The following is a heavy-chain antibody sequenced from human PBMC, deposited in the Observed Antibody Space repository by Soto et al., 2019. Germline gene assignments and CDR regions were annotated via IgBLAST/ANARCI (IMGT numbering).Heavy chain of an antibody. CDR1: GFTFSSYA. J-gene: IGHJ1*01. Sequence: GGSLRLSCAASGFTFSSYAMSWVRQAPGKGLEWVSAISVSGGSTYYADSVKGRFTISRDNSKNTLYLQMNSLRAEDTAVYYCAKDAGYSSSWYPTYFQHWGQGTLVTVSS. CDR3: AKDAGYSSSWYPTYFQH. V-gene: IGHV3-23*01. CDR2: ISVSGGST. D-gene: IGHD6-13*01.